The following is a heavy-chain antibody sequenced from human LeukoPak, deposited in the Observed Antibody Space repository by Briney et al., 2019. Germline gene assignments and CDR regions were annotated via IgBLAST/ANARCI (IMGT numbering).Heavy chain of an antibody. CDR2: ITASGTAM. CDR1: GFTFGKYW. V-gene: IGHV3-48*02. CDR3: ASSGSYRFDY. J-gene: IGHJ4*02. D-gene: IGHD1-26*01. Sequence: GGSLRLSCVASGFTFGKYWMSWVRQAPGKGLEWVSHITASGTAMFYADSVKGRFTISRDNAKNSLYLQMNSLRDEDTAVYYCASSGSYRFDYWGQGTLVTVSS.